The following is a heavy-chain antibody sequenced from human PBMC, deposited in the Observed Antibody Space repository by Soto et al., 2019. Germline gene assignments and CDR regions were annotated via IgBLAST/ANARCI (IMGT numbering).Heavy chain of an antibody. V-gene: IGHV2-5*02. J-gene: IGHJ4*02. CDR2: IYWDDDK. CDR1: GFSLSTRGVG. CDR3: AHSLGDAAAYYYFDY. D-gene: IGHD6-13*01. Sequence: QITLKESGPTTVKPTQTLTLTCTFSGFSLSTRGVGVGWIRQPPGKALEWLALIYWDDDKRYSPSLKSRLTITKDNSKNQVVLTMTNIDPVDTATYYCAHSLGDAAAYYYFDYWGQGTLVTVSS.